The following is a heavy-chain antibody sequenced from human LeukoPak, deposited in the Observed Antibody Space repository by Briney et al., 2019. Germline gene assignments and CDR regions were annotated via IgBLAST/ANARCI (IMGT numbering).Heavy chain of an antibody. J-gene: IGHJ5*02. CDR2: ISSGSSTI. V-gene: IGHV3-48*01. D-gene: IGHD1-26*01. Sequence: GGSLRLSCAASGFTFSSYSMNWVRQAPGKGLEWVSYISSGSSTIYYADSVKGRFTISRDNSKNTLYLQMNSLRAEDTAVYYCAKDRIVGATKWFDPWGQGTLVTVSS. CDR3: AKDRIVGATKWFDP. CDR1: GFTFSSYS.